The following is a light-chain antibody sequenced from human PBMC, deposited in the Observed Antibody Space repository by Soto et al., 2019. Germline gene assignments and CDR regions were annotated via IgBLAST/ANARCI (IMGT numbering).Light chain of an antibody. CDR2: DNN. J-gene: IGLJ1*01. V-gene: IGLV1-51*01. CDR3: GAWDSSLNVYV. Sequence: QSVLTQPPSVSAAPGHKVTISCSGTASNIGNDYVSWYQQLRGEAPQLLIYDNNRRPSGIPDRFSGSRSDTSATLGITGLQTGDEADYYCGAWDSSLNVYVFGTGTKVTVL. CDR1: ASNIGNDY.